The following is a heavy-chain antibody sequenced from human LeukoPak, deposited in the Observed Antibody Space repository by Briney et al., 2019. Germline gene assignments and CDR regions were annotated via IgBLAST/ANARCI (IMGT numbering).Heavy chain of an antibody. CDR2: IWYDGSKK. V-gene: IGHV3-33*06. J-gene: IGHJ4*02. D-gene: IGHD1-26*01. CDR3: AKGGPTGSNYFDF. Sequence: PGGSLRLSCAASGFTFSSYSMNWVRQAPGKGLEWVAVIWYDGSKKYYADSVRGRFTISRDNSKKTLYLQMNSLRADDTAVYYCAKGGPTGSNYFDFWGQGTLVTVSS. CDR1: GFTFSSYS.